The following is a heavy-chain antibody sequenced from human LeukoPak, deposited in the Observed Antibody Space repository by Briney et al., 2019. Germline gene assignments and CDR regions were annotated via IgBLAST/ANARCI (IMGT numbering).Heavy chain of an antibody. CDR1: GFTFSDYY. CDR3: ARDWRTSGRYPDAFDL. Sequence: PGGSLRLSCAASGFTFSDYYMSWIRQAPGKGLEWVSYISSSGSTIYYADSVKGRFTISRDNAKNSLYLQMNSLRAEDTAVYYCARDWRTSGRYPDAFDLWGQGTMVTVSS. D-gene: IGHD6-19*01. J-gene: IGHJ3*01. V-gene: IGHV3-11*01. CDR2: ISSSGSTI.